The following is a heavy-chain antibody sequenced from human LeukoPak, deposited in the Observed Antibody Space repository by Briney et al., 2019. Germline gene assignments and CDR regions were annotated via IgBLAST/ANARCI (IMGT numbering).Heavy chain of an antibody. V-gene: IGHV4-39*07. CDR1: GGSISSSSYY. CDR3: ARVVKGYDSSGYPLYYFDY. D-gene: IGHD3-22*01. Sequence: SETLSLTCTVSGGSISSSSYYWGWIRQPPGKGLEWIGEINHSGSTNYNPSLKSRVTISVDTSKNQFSLKLSSVTAADTAVYYCARVVKGYDSSGYPLYYFDYWGQGTLVTVPS. J-gene: IGHJ4*02. CDR2: INHSGST.